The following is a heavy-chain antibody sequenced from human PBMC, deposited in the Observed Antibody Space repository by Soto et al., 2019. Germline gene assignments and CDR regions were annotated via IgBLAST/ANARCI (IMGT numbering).Heavy chain of an antibody. D-gene: IGHD3-22*01. Sequence: GESLKISCKGSGYSFTTYWIGWVRQMPGKGLEWMGIIYPADSDTRYSPSFQGQVTISADKSISTAYLQWSSLKASDTAMYYCARQEGSTYYYDSRVAFDIWGQGTMVTVSS. J-gene: IGHJ3*02. V-gene: IGHV5-51*01. CDR1: GYSFTTYW. CDR3: ARQEGSTYYYDSRVAFDI. CDR2: IYPADSDT.